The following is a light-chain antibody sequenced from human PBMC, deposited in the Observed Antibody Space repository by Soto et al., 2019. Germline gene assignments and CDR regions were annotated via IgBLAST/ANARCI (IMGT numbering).Light chain of an antibody. Sequence: DIQMTQSPSTLSASVGDRVTITCRASQTISSWWAWYQQKPGMAPKLVIYKASTLQSGVPSRFSGSGSGTEFTLSISRLQPDDFASYYCQQYSRCSAFGQGTKVELK. V-gene: IGKV1-5*03. CDR1: QTISSW. CDR2: KAS. CDR3: QQYSRCSA. J-gene: IGKJ1*01.